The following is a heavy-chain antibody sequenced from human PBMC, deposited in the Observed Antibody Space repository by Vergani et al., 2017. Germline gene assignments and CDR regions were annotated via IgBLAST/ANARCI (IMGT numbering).Heavy chain of an antibody. CDR3: ARDLSENDTYGRSGD. Sequence: QVQLVQSGAEVKKPGASVKVSCKASGYTFSTYGISWVRQAPGQGLEWMGWISAYNGNTNYPEKFPGRLTMTTDTSTRTAYMELRSLRSDDTDVYYCARDLSENDTYGRSGDWGPGTLVAVSS. J-gene: IGHJ1*01. V-gene: IGHV1-18*01. D-gene: IGHD3-22*01. CDR2: ISAYNGNT. CDR1: GYTFSTYG.